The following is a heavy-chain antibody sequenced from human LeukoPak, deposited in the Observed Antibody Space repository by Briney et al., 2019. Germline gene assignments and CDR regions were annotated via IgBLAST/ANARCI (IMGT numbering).Heavy chain of an antibody. CDR3: AREDYYDSSAYPSRGFDY. J-gene: IGHJ4*02. CDR2: ISRDSGTI. D-gene: IGHD3-22*01. Sequence: GGSLRLSCAASGFIFSSYSMNWVRQAPGKGLERVSYISRDSGTIYEADSVKGRFTISRDNARNSLFLQMNSLRAEDTATYYCAREDYYDSSAYPSRGFDYWGQGTLVTVSS. V-gene: IGHV3-48*01. CDR1: GFIFSSYS.